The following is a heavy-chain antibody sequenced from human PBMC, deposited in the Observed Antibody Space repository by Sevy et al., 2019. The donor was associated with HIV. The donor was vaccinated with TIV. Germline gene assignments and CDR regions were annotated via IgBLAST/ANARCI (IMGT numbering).Heavy chain of an antibody. D-gene: IGHD3-22*01. CDR2: IYYSGST. CDR1: GGSISSGGYY. V-gene: IGHV4-31*03. J-gene: IGHJ2*01. Sequence: SETLSLTCTVSGGSISSGGYYWSWIRQHPGKGLEWIGYIYYSGSTYYNPSLKSRVTISVDTSKNQFSLKLSSVTAADTAVYYCARVWPYDSSGYYRVGDWYFDLWGRGTLVTVSS. CDR3: ARVWPYDSSGYYRVGDWYFDL.